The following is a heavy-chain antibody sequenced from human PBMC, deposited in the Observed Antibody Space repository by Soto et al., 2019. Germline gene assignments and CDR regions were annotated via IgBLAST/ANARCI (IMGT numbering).Heavy chain of an antibody. J-gene: IGHJ4*02. Sequence: EVQLLESGGGLVQPGGSLRLSCAASGFTFSNYAVTWVRQAQGTGLEWVSTISGSGGSTYYAEPVKGRFTISRDNSKNTLYLQMNSLRAEDTAVYYCAKDQGSSWYEIDYWGQGTLVTVSS. V-gene: IGHV3-23*01. CDR2: ISGSGGST. CDR3: AKDQGSSWYEIDY. D-gene: IGHD6-13*01. CDR1: GFTFSNYA.